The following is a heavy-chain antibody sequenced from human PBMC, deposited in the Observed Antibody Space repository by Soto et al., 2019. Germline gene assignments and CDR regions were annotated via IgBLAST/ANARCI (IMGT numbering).Heavy chain of an antibody. CDR3: ATYSSSPWWWDY. CDR2: IYYSGST. D-gene: IGHD6-6*01. Sequence: SETLSLTCTVSGGSISSGGYYWSWIRQHPGKGLEWIGYIYYSGSTYYNPSLKSRVTISVDTSKNQFSLKLSSVTAADTAVYYCATYSSSPWWWDYCGQGTLVTVSS. J-gene: IGHJ4*02. V-gene: IGHV4-31*03. CDR1: GGSISSGGYY.